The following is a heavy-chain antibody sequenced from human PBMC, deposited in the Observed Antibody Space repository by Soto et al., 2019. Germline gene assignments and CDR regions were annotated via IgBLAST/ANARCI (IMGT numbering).Heavy chain of an antibody. CDR3: AREKVGTTFFDN. CDR1: GFAISRGYY. Sequence: SETLSLTCSVSGFAISRGYYWSWVRQPPGKGLEWIGSIYPSVSSYHNPSLATRLGLSIDASKNQFTLNLTSVTAADTALYFCAREKVGTTFFDNWGQGIQVTVSS. J-gene: IGHJ4*02. V-gene: IGHV4-38-2*02. CDR2: IYPSVSS. D-gene: IGHD2-21*02.